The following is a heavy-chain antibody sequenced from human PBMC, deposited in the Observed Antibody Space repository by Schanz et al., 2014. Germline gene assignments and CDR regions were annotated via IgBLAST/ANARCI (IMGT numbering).Heavy chain of an antibody. D-gene: IGHD3-16*01. CDR3: AKWRLGEVSTLDT. V-gene: IGHV3-23*01. Sequence: EMQLLESGGGLAQPGGSLRLSCAASGFTLSNYAMSWVRQAPGKGLEWVSALSEDGGSTHYADSVRGRFTISRDNAKNTVYLQMNSLRPEDTAVYYCAKWRLGEVSTLDTWGQGTMXTVSS. CDR2: LSEDGGST. J-gene: IGHJ3*02. CDR1: GFTLSNYA.